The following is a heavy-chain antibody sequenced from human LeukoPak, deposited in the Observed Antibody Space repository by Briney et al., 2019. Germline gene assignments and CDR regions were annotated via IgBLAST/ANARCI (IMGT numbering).Heavy chain of an antibody. CDR2: IYYSGST. D-gene: IGHD4-17*01. Sequence: SETLSLTCTVSGGSISSYYWSWIRQPPGKGLEWIGYIYYSGSTNYNPSLKCRVAISVDTSKNQFSLKLSSVTAADTAVYYCAREVTVTPGGSFDYWGQGTLVTVSS. V-gene: IGHV4-59*01. J-gene: IGHJ4*02. CDR1: GGSISSYY. CDR3: AREVTVTPGGSFDY.